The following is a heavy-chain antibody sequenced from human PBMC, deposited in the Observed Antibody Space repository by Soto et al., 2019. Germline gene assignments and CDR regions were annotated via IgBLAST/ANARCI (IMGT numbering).Heavy chain of an antibody. D-gene: IGHD2-15*01. Sequence: QVQLQQWGAGLLKPSKTLSLTCAVYGGSFSGSYWSWIRQPPGKGLEWIGEINHSGSTNSNPSLRRRVAISGDTSKNQCSLKLSSVTAADTAVYYCARRRWHQVPLDYWGQGTLVTVSS. J-gene: IGHJ4*02. CDR1: GGSFSGSY. CDR2: INHSGST. V-gene: IGHV4-34*01. CDR3: ARRRWHQVPLDY.